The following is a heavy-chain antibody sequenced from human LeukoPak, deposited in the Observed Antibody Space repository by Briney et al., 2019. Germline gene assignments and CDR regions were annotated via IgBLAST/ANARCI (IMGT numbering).Heavy chain of an antibody. CDR3: AGTYYDFWSGYYGTNWFDP. J-gene: IGHJ5*02. V-gene: IGHV4-59*01. CDR2: IYYSGST. D-gene: IGHD3-3*01. Sequence: SETLSLTCTVSGGSISSYYWSWIRQPPGKGLEWIGYIYYSGSTNYNPSLKSRVTISVDTSKNQFSLKLSSVTAADTVVYYCAGTYYDFWSGYYGTNWFDPWGQGTLVTVSS. CDR1: GGSISSYY.